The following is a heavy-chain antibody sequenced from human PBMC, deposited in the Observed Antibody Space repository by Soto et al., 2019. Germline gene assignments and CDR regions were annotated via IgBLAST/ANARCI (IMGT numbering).Heavy chain of an antibody. CDR1: GYTFTSYG. CDR2: ISAYNGNT. CDR3: ARDTYCGGDCYPSPYYYGMDV. D-gene: IGHD2-21*02. Sequence: ASVKVSGKASGYTFTSYGISWVRQAPGQGLEWMGWISAYNGNTNYAQKLQGRVTMTTDTSTSTAYMELRSLRSDDTAVYYCARDTYCGGDCYPSPYYYGMDVWGQGTTVTVSS. V-gene: IGHV1-18*04. J-gene: IGHJ6*02.